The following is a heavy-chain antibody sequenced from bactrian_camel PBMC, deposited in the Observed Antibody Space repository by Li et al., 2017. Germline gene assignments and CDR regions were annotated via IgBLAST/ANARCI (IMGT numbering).Heavy chain of an antibody. CDR2: IAADGSA. Sequence: HVQLVESGGGSVQTGGSLRLSCTISGYPYSTICMAWFRQAPGKNREAVAAIAADGSAYYRNSVKGRFTISRDVSKTTVFLQMVDLQPEDSAMYYCAAGAALLVTDLCYTDYRIYGQGTQVTVS. D-gene: IGHD2*01. J-gene: IGHJ4*01. CDR1: GYPYSTIC. V-gene: IGHV3S53*01.